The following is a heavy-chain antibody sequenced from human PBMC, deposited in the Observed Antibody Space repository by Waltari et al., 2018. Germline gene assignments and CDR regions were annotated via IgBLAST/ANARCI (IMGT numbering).Heavy chain of an antibody. D-gene: IGHD6-19*01. Sequence: QVQLQQWGAGLLKPSETLSLTCAVYGGSFSGYYWSWIRQPPGKGLGWIGEINHSGRTNYNPSRKSRVTISVDTSKNQFARKLSSVTAADTAVYYCARGAPGSGWYRIGDYYDGMDVWGQGTTVTVSS. CDR3: ARGAPGSGWYRIGDYYDGMDV. J-gene: IGHJ6*02. CDR2: INHSGRT. V-gene: IGHV4-34*01. CDR1: GGSFSGYY.